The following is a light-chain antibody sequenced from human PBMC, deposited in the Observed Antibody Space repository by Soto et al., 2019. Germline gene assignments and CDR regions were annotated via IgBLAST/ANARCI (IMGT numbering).Light chain of an antibody. Sequence: EIVLTQSPGTLSLSPGERATLSCRASQSVSSSYLAWYQQKPGQAPRLLIYGASSRATGIPDRFSGSGSGTDFTLTISRLETEDFAMYYWQQYGSSPGTFGGGTKVEIK. CDR1: QSVSSSY. CDR3: QQYGSSPGT. V-gene: IGKV3-20*01. CDR2: GAS. J-gene: IGKJ4*01.